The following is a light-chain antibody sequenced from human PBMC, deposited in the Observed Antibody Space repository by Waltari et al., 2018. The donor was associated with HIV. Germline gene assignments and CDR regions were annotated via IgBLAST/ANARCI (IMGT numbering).Light chain of an antibody. Sequence: QSALTQPRSVSGSPGRSVTISCTGTGSDVGAYSYVSWYQQHPGKAPKLIIYDVTSRPSGISNRFSGSKSDNTASLTISGLQAEDEADYYCCSYAGNFREVVGGGTKVTVL. CDR2: DVT. CDR3: CSYAGNFREV. CDR1: GSDVGAYSY. V-gene: IGLV2-11*01. J-gene: IGLJ1*01.